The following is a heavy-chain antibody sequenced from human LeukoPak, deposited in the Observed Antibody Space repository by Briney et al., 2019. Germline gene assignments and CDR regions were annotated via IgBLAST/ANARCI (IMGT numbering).Heavy chain of an antibody. D-gene: IGHD2-2*01. V-gene: IGHV4-34*01. J-gene: IGHJ6*02. CDR3: ARAYIVVVPAWSGYGMDV. Sequence: SETLSLTCAVYGGSFSGYYWSWIRQPPGKGLEWIGEINHSGSTNYNPSLKSRVTISVDTSKNQFSLKLSSVTAADTAVYYCARAYIVVVPAWSGYGMDVWGQGTTVTVSS. CDR2: INHSGST. CDR1: GGSFSGYY.